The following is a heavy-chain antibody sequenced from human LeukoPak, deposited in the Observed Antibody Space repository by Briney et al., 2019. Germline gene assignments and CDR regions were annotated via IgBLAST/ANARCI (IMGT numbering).Heavy chain of an antibody. CDR3: ARYISRDYGVGAFDI. Sequence: SETLSLTCTVSGGSISSYYWSWIRQPPGKGLVWIGYIYYSGSTNYNPSLKSRVTISVDTSKNQFSLKLSSVTAADTAVYYCARYISRDYGVGAFDIWGQGTMVTVSS. CDR2: IYYSGST. J-gene: IGHJ3*02. V-gene: IGHV4-59*01. D-gene: IGHD4-17*01. CDR1: GGSISSYY.